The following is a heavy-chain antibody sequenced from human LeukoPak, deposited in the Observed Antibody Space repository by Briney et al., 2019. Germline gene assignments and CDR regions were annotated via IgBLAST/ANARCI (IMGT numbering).Heavy chain of an antibody. CDR1: GFAFSNTG. Sequence: GGSLRLSCATSGFAFSNTGMTWVRQAPDRGLEWVSTISPTGEGTHYADSVKGRFTISRDNSKNTLSLFMDSLRADDTATYYCARDAGGAWPFDYWGQGTRVIVSS. CDR3: ARDAGGAWPFDY. V-gene: IGHV3-23*01. CDR2: ISPTGEGT. D-gene: IGHD4-17*01. J-gene: IGHJ4*02.